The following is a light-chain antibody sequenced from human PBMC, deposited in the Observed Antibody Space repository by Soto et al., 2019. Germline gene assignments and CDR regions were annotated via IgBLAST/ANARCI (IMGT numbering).Light chain of an antibody. V-gene: IGLV1-44*01. CDR3: AAWDDSLNARL. Sequence: QAVVTQPPSASGTPGQTVTISCSGSTSNIGTNNVNWYQQLPGTAPKLLIYENDQRPSGVPDRFSGSKSGTSASLAISGLQSEDEGDYHCAAWDDSLNARLFGGGTKVTVL. CDR1: TSNIGTNN. CDR2: END. J-gene: IGLJ3*02.